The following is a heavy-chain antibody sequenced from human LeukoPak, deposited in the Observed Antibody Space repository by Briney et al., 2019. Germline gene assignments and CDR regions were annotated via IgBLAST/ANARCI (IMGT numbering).Heavy chain of an antibody. CDR3: AREGATGTTVGY. J-gene: IGHJ4*02. V-gene: IGHV3-30*02. Sequence: GGSLRLSCAASGFTFYSCGMHWVRQAPGKGLEWVAFIRYDGSNKYNADSVKGRFTISRDNSKNTLYLQMNSLRAVDTAVYYCAREGATGTTVGYWGQGTLVTVSS. CDR1: GFTFYSCG. CDR2: IRYDGSNK. D-gene: IGHD1-1*01.